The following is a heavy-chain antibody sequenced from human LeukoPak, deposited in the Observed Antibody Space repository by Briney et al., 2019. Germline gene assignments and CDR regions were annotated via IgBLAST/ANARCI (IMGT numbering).Heavy chain of an antibody. D-gene: IGHD5-18*01. CDR2: ITGRGDST. V-gene: IGHV3-23*01. J-gene: IGHJ4*02. CDR3: ARGKGRGYNHTHLDY. CDR1: GFTYSTHA. Sequence: GGSLRLSCAASGFTYSTHAMTWVRQAPGKGLEWVSGITGRGDSTYYADSVKGRFTISRDNSENTLFLQMNSLRAEDTAVYHCARGKGRGYNHTHLDYWGQGTLVTVSS.